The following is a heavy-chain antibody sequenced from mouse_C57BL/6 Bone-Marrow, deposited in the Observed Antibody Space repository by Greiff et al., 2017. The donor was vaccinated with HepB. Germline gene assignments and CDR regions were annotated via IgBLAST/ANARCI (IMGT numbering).Heavy chain of an antibody. Sequence: ESGAELVKPGASVKISCKASGYAFSSYWMNWVKQRPGKGLEWIGQIYPGDGDTNYNGKFKGKATLTADKSSSTAYMQLSSLTSEDSAVYFCARNSPYAMDYWGQGTSVTVSS. CDR3: ARNSPYAMDY. CDR2: IYPGDGDT. J-gene: IGHJ4*01. V-gene: IGHV1-80*01. D-gene: IGHD2-12*01. CDR1: GYAFSSYW.